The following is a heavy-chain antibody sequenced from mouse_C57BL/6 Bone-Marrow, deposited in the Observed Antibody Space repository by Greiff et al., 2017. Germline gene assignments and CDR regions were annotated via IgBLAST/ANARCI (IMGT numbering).Heavy chain of an antibody. CDR2: INPSSGYT. CDR1: GYTFTSYT. V-gene: IGHV1-4*01. Sequence: QVQLQQPGAELARSGASAKMSCKASGYTFTSYTLHWVKQRPGQGLAWIGYINPSSGYTNDNQKFKDKATLTAHKSSRSAYMQLSSLTSEDSAVYYWANADLLWYFDVWGTGTTVSVSA. CDR3: ANADLLWYFDV. D-gene: IGHD1-1*01. J-gene: IGHJ1*03.